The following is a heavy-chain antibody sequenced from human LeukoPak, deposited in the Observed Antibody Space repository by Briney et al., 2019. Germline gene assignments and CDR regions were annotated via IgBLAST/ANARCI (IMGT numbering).Heavy chain of an antibody. D-gene: IGHD6-19*01. CDR2: IYYIGTT. J-gene: IGHJ4*02. CDR1: CAYISSDYFF. CDR3: ARSRALAGTKAFDY. V-gene: IGHV4-30-4*08. Sequence: PSETLSLICTVSCAYISSDYFFWRWIRHPPGKRLEWIRYIYYIGTTYFHPSLNSRITISVDRSKNQFSLTLTSVTAAYTAVYYCARSRALAGTKAFDYWGQGTLVTVSS.